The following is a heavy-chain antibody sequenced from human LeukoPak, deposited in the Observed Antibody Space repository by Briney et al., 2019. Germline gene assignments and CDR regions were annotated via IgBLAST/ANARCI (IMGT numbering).Heavy chain of an antibody. V-gene: IGHV3-7*04. CDR3: ARVVTWFDP. Sequence: PGGSLRLSCAASGFTFSSFWMSWVRQAPGKGLEWVAHIKEDGSMQSYVDSVKGRFTISRDSAKNSVYLQMNSLRAEDTAVYYCARVVTWFDPWGQGSLVTVSS. CDR1: GFTFSSFW. CDR2: IKEDGSMQ. J-gene: IGHJ5*02.